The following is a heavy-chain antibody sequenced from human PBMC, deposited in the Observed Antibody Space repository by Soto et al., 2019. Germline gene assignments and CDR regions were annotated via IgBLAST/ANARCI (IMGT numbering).Heavy chain of an antibody. V-gene: IGHV3-23*01. CDR2: ISGSGGST. CDR3: AKSWWRNELPTPWEPGGGYGSGSYVACDS. CDR1: GFTFSSYA. D-gene: IGHD3-10*01. J-gene: IGHJ4*02. Sequence: EVQLLESGGGLVQPGGSLRLSCAASGFTFSSYAMSWVRQAPGKGLEWVSAISGSGGSTYYADSVKGRFTISRDNSKNTLYLQMNSLRAEDTAVNYCAKSWWRNELPTPWEPGGGYGSGSYVACDSWGQGTLVTVSS.